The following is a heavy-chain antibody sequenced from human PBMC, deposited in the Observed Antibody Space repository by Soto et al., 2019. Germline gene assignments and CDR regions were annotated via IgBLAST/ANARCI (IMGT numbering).Heavy chain of an antibody. CDR3: ANQGYEAVTREYYFDY. Sequence: QVQLVESGGGVVQPGRSLRLSCAASGFTFSSYGMHWVRQAPGKGLEWVAVISYDGSNKYYADSVKGRFTISRDNSKNTLYLQMNSLGAEDTAVYYCANQGYEAVTREYYFDYGGQGTLVTVSS. CDR2: ISYDGSNK. J-gene: IGHJ4*02. CDR1: GFTFSSYG. D-gene: IGHD4-17*01. V-gene: IGHV3-30*18.